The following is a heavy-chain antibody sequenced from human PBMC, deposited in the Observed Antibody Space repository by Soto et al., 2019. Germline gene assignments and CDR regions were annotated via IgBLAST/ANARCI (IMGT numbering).Heavy chain of an antibody. D-gene: IGHD3-22*01. CDR1: GFTFSSYA. V-gene: IGHV3-23*01. Sequence: PGGSLRLSCAASGFTFSSYAMSWVRQAPGKGLEWVSAISGSGGSTYYADSVKGRFTISRDNSKNTLYLQMNSLGAEDTAVYYCTLNKFGSSGYVSAYWGQGTLVTVSS. CDR2: ISGSGGST. J-gene: IGHJ4*02. CDR3: TLNKFGSSGYVSAY.